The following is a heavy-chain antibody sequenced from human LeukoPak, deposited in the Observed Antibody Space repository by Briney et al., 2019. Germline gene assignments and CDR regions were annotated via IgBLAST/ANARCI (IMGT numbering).Heavy chain of an antibody. D-gene: IGHD4-23*01. V-gene: IGHV3-48*04. Sequence: PGGSLRLSCAASGFTFSSYSMNWVRQAPGKGLEWVSYISSSSSTIYYADSVKGRFTISRDNAKNSLYLQMNSLRAEDTAVYYCARQVVTSFNYGMDVWGQGTTVTVSS. CDR3: ARQVVTSFNYGMDV. J-gene: IGHJ6*02. CDR2: ISSSSSTI. CDR1: GFTFSSYS.